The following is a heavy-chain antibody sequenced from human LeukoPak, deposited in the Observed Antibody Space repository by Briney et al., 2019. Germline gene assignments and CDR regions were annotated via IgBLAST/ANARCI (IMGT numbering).Heavy chain of an antibody. CDR2: ISSSSSYI. Sequence: GGSLRLSCVASGFTFSSHMNWVRQAPGKGLEWVSSISSSSSYIYYADSVKGRFTISRDNAKNSLYLQMNSLRAEDTAVYYCARAPKFRLVGVPKGPFDPWGQGTLVTVSS. V-gene: IGHV3-21*04. D-gene: IGHD1-26*01. CDR1: GFTFSSH. J-gene: IGHJ5*02. CDR3: ARAPKFRLVGVPKGPFDP.